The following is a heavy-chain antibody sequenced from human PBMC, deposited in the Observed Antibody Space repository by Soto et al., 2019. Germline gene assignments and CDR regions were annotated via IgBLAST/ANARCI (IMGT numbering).Heavy chain of an antibody. CDR2: ISAGSDYI. CDR3: ARGGPGVVGASASPLDY. CDR1: GFTFGSHS. D-gene: IGHD1-26*01. J-gene: IGHJ4*02. Sequence: EVQLVESGGGLVKPGGSLRLSCTDSGFTFGSHSMFWVRQAPGKGLEWVSSISAGSDYIFYADSVKGRFAISRDNAKHSLYLQRDSLRSEDKAVYYCARGGPGVVGASASPLDYWGQGTLVIVSS. V-gene: IGHV3-21*02.